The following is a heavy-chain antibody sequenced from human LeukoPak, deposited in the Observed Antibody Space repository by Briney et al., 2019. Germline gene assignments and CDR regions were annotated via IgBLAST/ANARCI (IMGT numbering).Heavy chain of an antibody. V-gene: IGHV4-59*01. CDR3: ARVFRAARSLWYYYYMDV. Sequence: SGTLSLTCAVFGGSFSGYYWTWIRQPPGKGLEWIGYIYYSGSTNYNPSLKSRVTISVDTSKNQFSLKLSSVTAADTAVYYCARVFRAARSLWYYYYMDVWGKGTTVTVSS. J-gene: IGHJ6*03. D-gene: IGHD6-6*01. CDR1: GGSFSGYY. CDR2: IYYSGST.